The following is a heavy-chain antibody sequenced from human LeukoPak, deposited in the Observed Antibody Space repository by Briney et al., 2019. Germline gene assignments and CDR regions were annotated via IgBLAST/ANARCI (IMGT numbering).Heavy chain of an antibody. CDR3: ARDQVPYDSSGYYDY. CDR1: GFIFSTYS. Sequence: GGSLRLSCAASGFIFSTYSINWVRQAPGKGLEWVLSISSSSSYIYYADSVKGRFTISRDNAKNSLYLQMNSLRAEDTAVYYCARDQVPYDSSGYYDYWGQGTLVTVSS. V-gene: IGHV3-21*01. D-gene: IGHD3-22*01. J-gene: IGHJ4*02. CDR2: ISSSSSYI.